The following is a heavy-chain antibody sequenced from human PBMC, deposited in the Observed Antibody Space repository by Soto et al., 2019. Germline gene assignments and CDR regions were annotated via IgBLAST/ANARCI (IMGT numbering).Heavy chain of an antibody. CDR2: ISWNSGTT. V-gene: IGHV3-9*01. D-gene: IGHD2-2*01. CDR1: GFTFYDYA. Sequence: PGGSLRLSCAASGFTFYDYAMFWVRQAPGKGLEWVSGISWNSGTTGYADSVKGRFTISRDNAKNSLYLQMNSLKAEDTALYHCVKAQCSSTKGCAMDFWGKGTTVTVSS. J-gene: IGHJ6*04. CDR3: VKAQCSSTKGCAMDF.